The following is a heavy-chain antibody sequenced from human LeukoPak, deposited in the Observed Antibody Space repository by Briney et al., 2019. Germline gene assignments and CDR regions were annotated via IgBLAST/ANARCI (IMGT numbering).Heavy chain of an antibody. D-gene: IGHD3-9*01. Sequence: ASVTVSFKASVYTFTTYGISWVRQAPGQGLEWLGRISVYNGNTNYAQKLQGRVTMTTDTSTSTAYMELRSLRSDDTAVYYCARMILLLGDVLTVPPRGFDYWGQGTLVTVSS. CDR3: ARMILLLGDVLTVPPRGFDY. CDR2: ISVYNGNT. V-gene: IGHV1-18*01. CDR1: VYTFTTYG. J-gene: IGHJ4*02.